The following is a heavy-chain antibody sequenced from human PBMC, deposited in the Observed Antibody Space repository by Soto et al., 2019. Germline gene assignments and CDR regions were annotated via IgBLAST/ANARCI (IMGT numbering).Heavy chain of an antibody. J-gene: IGHJ5*02. CDR3: ARQEYYGSEDNWFDP. CDR1: GGSISSYH. D-gene: IGHD3-10*01. CDR2: IYYSGST. Sequence: TLSLTCTVSGGSISSYHWSWIRQPPGKGLEWIGYIYYSGSTNYNPSLKSRVTISVDTSKNQFSLKLSSVTAADTAVYYCARQEYYGSEDNWFDPWGQGTLVTVSS. V-gene: IGHV4-59*08.